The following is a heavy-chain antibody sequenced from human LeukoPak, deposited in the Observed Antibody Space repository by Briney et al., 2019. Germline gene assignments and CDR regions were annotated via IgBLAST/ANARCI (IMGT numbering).Heavy chain of an antibody. CDR3: ARGEYCSGGSCYSRRYYYYYMDV. J-gene: IGHJ6*03. D-gene: IGHD2-15*01. CDR2: ISAYNGNT. CDR1: GYTFTNYG. V-gene: IGHV1-18*01. Sequence: ASVKVSCKASGYTFTNYGSSWVRQAPGQGLEWMGWISAYNGNTNYAQKLQGRVTMTTDTSTSTAYMELRSLRSDDTAVYYCARGEYCSGGSCYSRRYYYYYMDVWGKGTTVTVSS.